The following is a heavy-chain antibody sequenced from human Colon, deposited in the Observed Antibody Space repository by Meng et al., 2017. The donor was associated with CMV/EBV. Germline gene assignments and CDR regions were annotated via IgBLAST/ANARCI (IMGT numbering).Heavy chain of an antibody. CDR1: GGSFSSYY. Sequence: LRLSCAVYGGSFSSYYWSWIRQSPGEGLEWIGEIKPSGNTNYNPCLQNRVIIPADTSKTQSSLKLSSVTAADTAVYYCARREGVEVPATVKNWFDTWGQGTRVTVSS. J-gene: IGHJ5*02. CDR2: IKPSGNT. V-gene: IGHV4-34*01. CDR3: ARREGVEVPATVKNWFDT. D-gene: IGHD2-2*01.